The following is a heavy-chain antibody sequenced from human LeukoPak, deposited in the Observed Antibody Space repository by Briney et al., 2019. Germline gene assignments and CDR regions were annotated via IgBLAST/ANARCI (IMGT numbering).Heavy chain of an antibody. CDR3: AREDINYYDRSGYLDY. Sequence: PGGSLRLSCAASGFTFSNYYMSWIRQAQGKGLEWVSYISSSGSTIYYADSVKGRFTISRDNAKNSLYLQMNSLRAEDTAVYYCAREDINYYDRSGYLDYWGQGTLVTVSS. J-gene: IGHJ4*02. V-gene: IGHV3-11*04. D-gene: IGHD3-22*01. CDR1: GFTFSNYY. CDR2: ISSSGSTI.